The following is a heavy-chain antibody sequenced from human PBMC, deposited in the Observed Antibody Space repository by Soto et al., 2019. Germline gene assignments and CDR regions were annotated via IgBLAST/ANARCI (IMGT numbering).Heavy chain of an antibody. CDR1: GGSITGHY. Sequence: LSLTCTVSGGSITGHYWIWIRQPPGEGMEWIGYIFYSGSTTYNNNPSLKSRVTISVDTSKNQFSLRLSSVTAADTAVYYCARVGSSGWSPDYWGQGTLVTVS. CDR3: ARVGSSGWSPDY. D-gene: IGHD6-19*01. CDR2: IFYSGST. J-gene: IGHJ4*02. V-gene: IGHV4-59*11.